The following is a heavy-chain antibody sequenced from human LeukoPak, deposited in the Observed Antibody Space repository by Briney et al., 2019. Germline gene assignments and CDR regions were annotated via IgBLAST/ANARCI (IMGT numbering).Heavy chain of an antibody. J-gene: IGHJ4*02. Sequence: RGSLRPSSAPSAFTFAIYAMTGVRQAPGKRLQWVSAITGSGGSTYYADSVKGRFTISRDNSKNTRYLRMNGLRAEDTAIYYCAALQRGATGYVGYGGEDYWGQGTLVTVSS. CDR3: AALQRGATGYVGYGGEDY. D-gene: IGHD5-12*01. V-gene: IGHV3-23*01. CDR2: ITGSGGST. CDR1: AFTFAIYA.